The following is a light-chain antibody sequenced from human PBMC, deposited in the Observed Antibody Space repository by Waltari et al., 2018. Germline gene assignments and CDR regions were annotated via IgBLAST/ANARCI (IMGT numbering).Light chain of an antibody. CDR3: QVWDANTDPGV. J-gene: IGLJ1*01. CDR2: YDS. Sequence: SYVLTQPPSVSVAPGETARITWGGNNIERKRVHWYRQRPGQAPVLVISYDSDRPSGIPERFSGSNSGNTATLTISRVEAGDEADYYCQVWDANTDPGVFGTGTEVTVL. CDR1: NIERKR. V-gene: IGLV3-21*01.